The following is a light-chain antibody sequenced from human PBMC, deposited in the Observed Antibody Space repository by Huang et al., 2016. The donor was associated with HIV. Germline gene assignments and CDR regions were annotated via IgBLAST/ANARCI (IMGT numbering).Light chain of an antibody. J-gene: IGKJ2*01. V-gene: IGKV3-15*01. CDR3: QQYNNWPPMYT. CDR1: QSVSSN. CDR2: GAS. Sequence: EIVMTQSPATLSVSPGERATLSCRASQSVSSNLAWYQQKPGQAPRRLIYGASTRATGIPARFSALGSGTEFTLTISSLQSEDFAVYYCQQYNNWPPMYTFGQGTNLEIK.